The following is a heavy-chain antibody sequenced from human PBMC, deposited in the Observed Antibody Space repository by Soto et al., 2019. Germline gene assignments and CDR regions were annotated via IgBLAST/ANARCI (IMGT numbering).Heavy chain of an antibody. J-gene: IGHJ6*03. CDR1: GGSISSSSYY. D-gene: IGHD4-17*01. Sequence: QLQLQESGPGLVKPSETLSLTCTVSGGSISSSSYYWGWIRQPPGKGLEWIGSIYYSGRTYYNPSLKSRVTISVDTSKNQFSLKLSSVTAADTAVYYCARHRHGDYGYYYYYMDVWGKGTTVTVSS. CDR3: ARHRHGDYGYYYYYMDV. V-gene: IGHV4-39*01. CDR2: IYYSGRT.